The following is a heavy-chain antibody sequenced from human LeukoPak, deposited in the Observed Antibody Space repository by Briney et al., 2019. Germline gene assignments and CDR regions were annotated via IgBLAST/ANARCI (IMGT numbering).Heavy chain of an antibody. CDR1: GFTFSTYG. CDR3: ARDRGYSYADY. CDR2: ISYDGSNK. Sequence: GGSLRLSCAASGFTFSTYGMHWVRQAPGQGLEWVAVISYDGSNKYDADSVRGRFTISRDNSKNTLHLQMNGLRPEDTAVYYCARDRGYSYADYWGQGTLVAVSP. D-gene: IGHD5-18*01. J-gene: IGHJ4*02. V-gene: IGHV3-30-3*01.